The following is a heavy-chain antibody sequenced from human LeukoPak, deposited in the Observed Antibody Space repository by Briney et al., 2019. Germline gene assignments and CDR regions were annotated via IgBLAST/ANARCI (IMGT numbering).Heavy chain of an antibody. Sequence: ASVKVSCKASGGTFSSYGISWVRQAPGQGLEWMGWISAYNGNTNYAQKLQGRVTMTTDTSTSTAYMELRSLRSDDTAVYYCARDAFIAAAGTVDYWGQGTLVTVSS. J-gene: IGHJ4*02. V-gene: IGHV1-18*01. CDR3: ARDAFIAAAGTVDY. D-gene: IGHD6-13*01. CDR1: GGTFSSYG. CDR2: ISAYNGNT.